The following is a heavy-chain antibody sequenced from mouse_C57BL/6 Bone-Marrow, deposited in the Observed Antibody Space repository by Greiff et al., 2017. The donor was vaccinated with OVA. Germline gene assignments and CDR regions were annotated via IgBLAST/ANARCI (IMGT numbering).Heavy chain of an antibody. CDR1: GFNIKDDY. V-gene: IGHV14-4*01. CDR3: TRITTVVAFDY. J-gene: IGHJ2*01. Sequence: EVQLQQSGAELVRPGASVKLSCTASGFNIKDDYMHWVKQRPEQGLEWIGWIDPENGDTEYASKLQGKATITADTSSNPAYLQLCSLTSEDTAVYYFTRITTVVAFDYWGQGTTLTVSS. CDR2: IDPENGDT. D-gene: IGHD1-1*01.